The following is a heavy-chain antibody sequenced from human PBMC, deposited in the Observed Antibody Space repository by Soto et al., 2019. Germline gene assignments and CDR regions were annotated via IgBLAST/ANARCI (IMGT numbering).Heavy chain of an antibody. CDR2: IYYSGST. Sequence: QVQLQESGPGLVKPSQTLSLTCTVSGGSISSGGYYWSWIRQHPGKGLEWIGYIYYSGSTYYNPSLQSRVTISVDTSKNQFSLKLSSVTAADTAVYCCARDKQLAYYYYYGMDVWGQGTTVTVSS. J-gene: IGHJ6*02. D-gene: IGHD6-13*01. CDR1: GGSISSGGYY. V-gene: IGHV4-31*03. CDR3: ARDKQLAYYYYYGMDV.